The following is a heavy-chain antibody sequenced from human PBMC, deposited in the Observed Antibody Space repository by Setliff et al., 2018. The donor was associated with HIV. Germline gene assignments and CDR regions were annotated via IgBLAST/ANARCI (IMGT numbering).Heavy chain of an antibody. CDR3: ARSGGGWYNWFDP. CDR2: VNPEDGET. D-gene: IGHD3-16*01. J-gene: IGHJ5*02. Sequence: ASVKVSCKASGYTFTDYYIHWVQQAPGKGLEWMGRVNPEDGETIYAEKFQGRVTITADTSTDTAYMELSSLRFDDTAVYYCARSGGGWYNWFDPWGQGTPVTVSS. CDR1: GYTFTDYY. V-gene: IGHV1-69-2*01.